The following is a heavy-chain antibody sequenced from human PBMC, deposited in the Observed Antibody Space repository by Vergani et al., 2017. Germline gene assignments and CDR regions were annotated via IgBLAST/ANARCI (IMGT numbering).Heavy chain of an antibody. D-gene: IGHD6-13*01. V-gene: IGHV3-30-3*01. CDR2: ISYDGSNK. CDR3: ATLPLQTQQQVTS. Sequence: QVQLVESGGGVVQPGRSLRLSCAASGFTFSSYAMHWVRQAPGKGLEWVAVISYDGSNKYYADSVKGRFTISRDNSKNTLYLQMNNLRTEDTAIYYCATLPLQTQQQVTSWGQGTLVTVSS. J-gene: IGHJ5*02. CDR1: GFTFSSYA.